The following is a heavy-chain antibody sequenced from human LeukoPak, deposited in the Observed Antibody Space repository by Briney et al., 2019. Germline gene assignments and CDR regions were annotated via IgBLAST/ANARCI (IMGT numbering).Heavy chain of an antibody. Sequence: GASVKVSCKASGGXFSSYAISWVRQAPGQGLEWMGGIIPIFGTANYAQKFQGRVTITADESTSTAYMELSSLRSEDTAVYYCARDGTSTDDYWGQGTLVTVSS. J-gene: IGHJ4*02. CDR1: GGXFSSYA. CDR3: ARDGTSTDDY. CDR2: IIPIFGTA. D-gene: IGHD2-2*01. V-gene: IGHV1-69*13.